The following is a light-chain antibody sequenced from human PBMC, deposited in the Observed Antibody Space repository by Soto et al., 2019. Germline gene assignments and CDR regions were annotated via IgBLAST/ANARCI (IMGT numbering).Light chain of an antibody. V-gene: IGKV3-11*01. CDR3: QHHSNWPPLT. CDR2: DAS. J-gene: IGKJ4*01. Sequence: IVLTQSPATLSSSPGERATLSCRASQSVSSYLAWYQQKPGQAPRLLIYDASNRASGIPARFSGSGSGTDSTLTISSLEPEDFAVYYCQHHSNWPPLTFGGGTKVEIK. CDR1: QSVSSY.